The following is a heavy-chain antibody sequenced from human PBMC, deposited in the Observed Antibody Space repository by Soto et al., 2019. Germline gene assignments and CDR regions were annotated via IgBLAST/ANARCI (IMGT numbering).Heavy chain of an antibody. CDR3: ARPRKNYLDYYYGMDV. V-gene: IGHV1-69*13. D-gene: IGHD1-7*01. CDR1: GGTFSSYA. J-gene: IGHJ6*02. Sequence: SVKVSCKASGGTFSSYAISWVRQAPGQGLEWMGGIIPIFGTANYAQKFQGRVTITADESTSTAYMELSSLRSEDTAVYCCARPRKNYLDYYYGMDVWGQGTTVTVSS. CDR2: IIPIFGTA.